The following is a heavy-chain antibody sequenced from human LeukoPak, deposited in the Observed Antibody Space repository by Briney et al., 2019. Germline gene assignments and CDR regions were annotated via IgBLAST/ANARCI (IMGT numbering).Heavy chain of an antibody. CDR1: GGSFSGYY. J-gene: IGHJ4*02. CDR2: INHSGST. Sequence: SETLSLTCAVYGGSFSGYYWSWIRQPPGKGLEWIGEINHSGSTNYNPSLKSRVTISVDTSKNQFSLKLSSVTAADTAVYYCARVGDGNIDYWGQGTLVTVS. CDR3: ARVGDGNIDY. V-gene: IGHV4-34*01. D-gene: IGHD4-17*01.